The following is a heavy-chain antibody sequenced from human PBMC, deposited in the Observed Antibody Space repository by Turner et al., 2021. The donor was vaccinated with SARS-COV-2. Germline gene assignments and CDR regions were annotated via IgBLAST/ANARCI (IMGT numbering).Heavy chain of an antibody. D-gene: IGHD3-10*01. Sequence: QVQLVESGGGVVQPGRSRRLSCAASGFTFSSYGMHWVRQAPGKGLEWVAVIWYDGSNKYYADSVKGRFTISRDNSKNTLYLQMNSLRAEDTAVYYCARDLFQDYGSGSYRLDNWGQGTLVTVSS. CDR3: ARDLFQDYGSGSYRLDN. CDR1: GFTFSSYG. V-gene: IGHV3-33*01. J-gene: IGHJ4*02. CDR2: IWYDGSNK.